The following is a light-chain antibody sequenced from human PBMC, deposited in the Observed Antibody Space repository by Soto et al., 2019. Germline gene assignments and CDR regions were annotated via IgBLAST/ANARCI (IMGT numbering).Light chain of an antibody. J-gene: IGKJ5*01. Sequence: SPATLSVSPGETATLSCRASQSIGSHLAWYQQKPGQAPRLLISGASTRATGVPARFSGSGSGTDFTLTISSLQSEDFAVYYCQQYSDWPPITFGQGTRLEIK. CDR3: QQYSDWPPIT. CDR2: GAS. V-gene: IGKV3-15*01. CDR1: QSIGSH.